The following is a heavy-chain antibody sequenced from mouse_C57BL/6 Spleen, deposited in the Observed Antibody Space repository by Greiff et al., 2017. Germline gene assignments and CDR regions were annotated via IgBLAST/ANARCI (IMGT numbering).Heavy chain of an antibody. D-gene: IGHD2-2*01. CDR1: GYTFTSYW. V-gene: IGHV1-53*01. CDR3: ARGFDGYDENDYAMDY. CDR2: INPSNGGT. Sequence: QVQLQQPGTELVKPGASVKLSCKASGYTFTSYWMHWVKQRPGQGLEWIGNINPSNGGTNYNEKFKSKATLTVDKSSSTAYMQLSSLTSEDSAVYYCARGFDGYDENDYAMDYWGQGASVTVSS. J-gene: IGHJ4*01.